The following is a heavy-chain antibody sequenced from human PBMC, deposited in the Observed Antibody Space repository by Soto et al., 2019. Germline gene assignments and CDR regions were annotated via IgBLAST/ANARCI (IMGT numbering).Heavy chain of an antibody. V-gene: IGHV3-23*01. CDR2: IGVSGGST. CDR1: GFSFRSYV. CDR3: AKGLMVAATWDGFHI. J-gene: IGHJ3*02. Sequence: EVQLLESGGGLGQPRGSLRISCAASGFSFRSYVMSWVRQAPGKGLEWVAAIGVSGGSTYYADSVKGRFTISRDNSKNKRYLQMSSLRPEDTAVYYCAKGLMVAATWDGFHIWGQGTMVTVSS. D-gene: IGHD2-15*01.